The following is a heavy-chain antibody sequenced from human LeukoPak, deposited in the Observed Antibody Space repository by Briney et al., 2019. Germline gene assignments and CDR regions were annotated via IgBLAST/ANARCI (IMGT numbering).Heavy chain of an antibody. J-gene: IGHJ6*03. CDR1: GGSISSYY. D-gene: IGHD4-11*01. V-gene: IGHV4-59*01. Sequence: SETLSLTCTVCGGSISSYYWRWIRQPPGRGLEWVGYIYYSGSTNYNPSLKSRVTISVDTSKNQFSLKPSSVTAADTAVYYCARSPPDYNRQFYYYYYMDVWGKGTTVTVSS. CDR3: ARSPPDYNRQFYYYYYMDV. CDR2: IYYSGST.